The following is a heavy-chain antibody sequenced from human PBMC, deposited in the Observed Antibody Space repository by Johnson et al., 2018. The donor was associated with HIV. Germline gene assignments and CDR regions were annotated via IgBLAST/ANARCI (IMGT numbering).Heavy chain of an antibody. CDR1: GFTFSDYY. J-gene: IGHJ3*02. D-gene: IGHD3-22*01. CDR2: ISSSGSTI. V-gene: IGHV3-11*04. CDR3: AKDQASGYYGDAFDI. Sequence: QVQLVESGGGLVKPGGSLRLSCVASGFTFSDYYMSWIRQAQGKGLEWVSYISSSGSTIYYADSVKGRFTISRDNAKNSLYLQMNSLRAEDTAVYYCAKDQASGYYGDAFDIWGQGTMVTVSS.